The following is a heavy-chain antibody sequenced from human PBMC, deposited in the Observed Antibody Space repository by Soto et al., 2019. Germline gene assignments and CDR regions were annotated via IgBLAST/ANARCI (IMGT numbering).Heavy chain of an antibody. V-gene: IGHV3-53*01. D-gene: IGHD3-22*01. J-gene: IGHJ3*02. CDR2: IYSGGST. CDR1: GFTVSSNY. Sequence: GGSLRLSCAASGFTVSSNYVSWVRQAPGKGLEWVSVIYSGGSTYYADSVKGRFTISRDNSKNTLYLQMNSLRAEDTAVYYCARGWADYYDSSGFDAFDIWGQGTMVTVSS. CDR3: ARGWADYYDSSGFDAFDI.